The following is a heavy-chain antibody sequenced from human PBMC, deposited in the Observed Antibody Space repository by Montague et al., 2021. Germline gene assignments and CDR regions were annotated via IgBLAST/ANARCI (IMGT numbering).Heavy chain of an antibody. J-gene: IGHJ4*02. Sequence: SLRLSCAASGFTFSNYWMSWVRQAPGKGLEWVANIKQDGSEKHYVDFVKGRFTISRDNAKNSLYLQMNSLSAEDTAVYFCARDQGQGYCGGDCYVGLDYWGQGTLVTVSS. D-gene: IGHD2-21*01. V-gene: IGHV3-7*01. CDR1: GFTFSNYW. CDR3: ARDQGQGYCGGDCYVGLDY. CDR2: IKQDGSEK.